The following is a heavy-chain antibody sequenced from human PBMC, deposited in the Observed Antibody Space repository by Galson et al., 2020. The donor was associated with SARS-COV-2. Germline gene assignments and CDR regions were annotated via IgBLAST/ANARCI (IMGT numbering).Heavy chain of an antibody. V-gene: IGHV1-8*01. CDR1: GYTFTSYD. CDR3: ARGLERWLQFSSGDFAP. CDR2: MNPNSGNT. Sequence: ASVKVSCKASGYTFTSYDINWVRQATGQGLEWMGWMNPNSGNTGYAQKFQGRVTMTRNTSISTAYMELSSLRSEDTAVYYCARGLERWLQFSSGDFAPWGQGTLVTVSS. D-gene: IGHD5-12*01. J-gene: IGHJ5*02.